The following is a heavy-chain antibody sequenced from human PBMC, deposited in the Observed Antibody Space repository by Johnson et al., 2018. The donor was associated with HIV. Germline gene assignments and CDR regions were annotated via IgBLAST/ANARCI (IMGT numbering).Heavy chain of an antibody. CDR3: AKGDYYDSSGYYFAAVSPFDI. CDR1: GFPFRSYT. J-gene: IGHJ3*02. V-gene: IGHV3-9*01. Sequence: VQLVESGGGVVQPGRSLRLSCAASGFPFRSYTVHWVRQAPGKGLEWVSGISWNSGSIGYADSVKGRFTISRDNAKNSLYLQMDSLRAEDTALYFCAKGDYYDSSGYYFAAVSPFDIWGQGTMVTVSS. D-gene: IGHD3-22*01. CDR2: ISWNSGSI.